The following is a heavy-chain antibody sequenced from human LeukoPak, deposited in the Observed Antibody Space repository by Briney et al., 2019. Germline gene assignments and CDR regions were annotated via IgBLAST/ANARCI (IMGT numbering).Heavy chain of an antibody. J-gene: IGHJ3*02. V-gene: IGHV3-30*03. CDR2: ISYDGSNK. Sequence: PGRSLRLSCAASGFTFSSYGMHWVRQAPGKGLEWVAVISYDGSNKYYADSVKGRFTISRDNSKNTLYLQMNSLRAEDTAVYYCATSRSGSSPFDIWGQGTMVTVSS. CDR3: ATSRSGSSPFDI. D-gene: IGHD1-26*01. CDR1: GFTFSSYG.